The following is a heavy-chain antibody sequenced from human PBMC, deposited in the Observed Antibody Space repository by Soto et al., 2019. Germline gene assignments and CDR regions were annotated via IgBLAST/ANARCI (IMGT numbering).Heavy chain of an antibody. CDR3: AHSRTMVRVAILMVQAPYYFDS. D-gene: IGHD3-10*01. CDR1: RSSGVG. Sequence: RSSGVGVGWIRQPPGKPLEWLALIYWDDDKRYSPSLKSRLPITKDTPQNRVVLTMTNMDPGDTATYYSAHSRTMVRVAILMVQAPYYFDSWGQGTPVTV. J-gene: IGHJ4*02. CDR2: IYWDDDK. V-gene: IGHV2-5*02.